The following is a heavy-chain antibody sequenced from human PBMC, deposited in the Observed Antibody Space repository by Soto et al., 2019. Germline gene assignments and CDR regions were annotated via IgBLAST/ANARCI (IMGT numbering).Heavy chain of an antibody. CDR2: IYHSGST. Sequence: SETLSLTCAVSGDSISNTNLWSWVRQSPGKGLEWIGEIYHSGSTNYNPSLKSRVTISLDKSKKQISLKVTSVTAADTAVYYCARKGYYDSSGHSFDYWG. CDR3: ARKGYYDSSGHSFDY. J-gene: IGHJ4*01. CDR1: GDSISNTNL. D-gene: IGHD3-22*01. V-gene: IGHV4-4*02.